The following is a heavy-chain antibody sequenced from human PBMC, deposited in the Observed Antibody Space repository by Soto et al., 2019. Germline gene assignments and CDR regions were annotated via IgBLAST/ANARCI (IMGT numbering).Heavy chain of an antibody. Sequence: EVQVLESGGGLVQPGGSLRLSCEGSGFTVSSHAMTWIRQAPGKGPEWVSTITADGGTYYAHSVKGRFAMSRDTSESTLYLQMNSLGAEDTAAYYCAPHVSCSGGSCQYDAFAIRGQGTMVTVSS. CDR2: ITADGGT. D-gene: IGHD2-15*01. CDR1: GFTVSSHA. J-gene: IGHJ3*02. CDR3: APHVSCSGGSCQYDAFAI. V-gene: IGHV3-23*01.